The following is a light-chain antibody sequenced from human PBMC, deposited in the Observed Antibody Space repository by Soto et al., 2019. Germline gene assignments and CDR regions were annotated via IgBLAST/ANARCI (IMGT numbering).Light chain of an antibody. CDR3: SSYTSSSPLV. Sequence: SALTQPASVSGSPGQSITISCTGTSSDVGGYNYASWYQQHPGKAPKLMIYEVSNRPSGVSNRFSGSKSGNTASLTISGLQAEDEADYYCSSYTSSSPLVFGTGTKVTVL. CDR1: SSDVGGYNY. J-gene: IGLJ1*01. CDR2: EVS. V-gene: IGLV2-14*01.